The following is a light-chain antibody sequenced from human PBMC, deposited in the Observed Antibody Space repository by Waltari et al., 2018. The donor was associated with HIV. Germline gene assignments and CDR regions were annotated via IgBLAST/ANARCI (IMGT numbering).Light chain of an antibody. V-gene: IGKV2-28*01. J-gene: IGKJ3*01. Sequence: IVLTQSPLSLPVTPGEPASFFCRSSQSLLRTAGYNYLSWYRQRPGQSPQLLIYLGSSRASGVPDRFSGRGSGTDFTLRVSRVEAEDVGFYFCMQSLQTPFTFGPGTEVDIK. CDR3: MQSLQTPFT. CDR2: LGS. CDR1: QSLLRTAGYNY.